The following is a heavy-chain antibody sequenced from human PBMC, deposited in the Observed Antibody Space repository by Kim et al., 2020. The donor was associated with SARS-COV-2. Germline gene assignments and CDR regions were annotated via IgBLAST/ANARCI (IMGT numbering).Heavy chain of an antibody. CDR2: INHSGST. CDR1: GGSFSGYY. V-gene: IGHV4-34*01. Sequence: SETLSLTCAVYGGSFSGYYWSWIRQPPGKGLEWIGEINHSGSTNYNPSLKSRVTISVDTSKNQFSLKLSSVTAADTAVYYCARVGQQLAPRDYGMDVWGQGTTVTVSS. J-gene: IGHJ6*02. CDR3: ARVGQQLAPRDYGMDV. D-gene: IGHD6-13*01.